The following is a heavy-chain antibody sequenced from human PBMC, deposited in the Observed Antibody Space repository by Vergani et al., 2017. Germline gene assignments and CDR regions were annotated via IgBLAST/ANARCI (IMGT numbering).Heavy chain of an antibody. D-gene: IGHD3-22*01. Sequence: EVQLVESGGGLVKPGGSLRLSCAASGFTFNSYAMTWVRQAPGKGLEWVSAISGGGGSTYYADSAKGRFTISRDNSKNTLYLQMNSLRAEDTAVYYCASKDYYDSSGTKHDAFDIWGQGTMVTVSS. V-gene: IGHV3-23*04. J-gene: IGHJ3*02. CDR1: GFTFNSYA. CDR3: ASKDYYDSSGTKHDAFDI. CDR2: ISGGGGST.